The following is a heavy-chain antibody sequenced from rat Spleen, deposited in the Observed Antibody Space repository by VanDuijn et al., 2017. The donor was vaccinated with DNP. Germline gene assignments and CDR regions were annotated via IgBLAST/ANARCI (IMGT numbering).Heavy chain of an antibody. V-gene: IGHV5-46*01. Sequence: EVQLVESGGGLVQPGRSMKLSCVASGFIFSSFPMAWVRQAPTKGLEWVAYIRYDGGSIHYGDSVKGRFTIFRDNAKSTLYLQMNSLRSEDMATYYCVRWYNSGYYFDYWGQGVMVTVSS. J-gene: IGHJ2*01. D-gene: IGHD4-3*01. CDR2: IRYDGGSI. CDR3: VRWYNSGYYFDY. CDR1: GFIFSSFP.